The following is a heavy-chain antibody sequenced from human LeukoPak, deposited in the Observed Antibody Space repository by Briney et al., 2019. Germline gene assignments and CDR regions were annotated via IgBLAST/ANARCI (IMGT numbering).Heavy chain of an antibody. CDR3: ARHSSASYYHGSGSYYNVN. CDR2: VSYSGRT. Sequence: SETLSLTCTVSGGSISSSNDYWGWIRQPPGKGLEWIGSVSYSGRTYYNPSLKRRVTISVDTSNHQFSLKLSPVTAADTAVYYCARHSSASYYHGSGSYYNVNWGQGTLVTVSS. D-gene: IGHD3-10*01. V-gene: IGHV4-39*01. J-gene: IGHJ4*02. CDR1: GGSISSSNDY.